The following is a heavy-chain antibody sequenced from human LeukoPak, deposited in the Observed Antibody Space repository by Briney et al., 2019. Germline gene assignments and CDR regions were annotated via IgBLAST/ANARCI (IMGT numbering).Heavy chain of an antibody. D-gene: IGHD6-13*01. V-gene: IGHV3-21*01. CDR3: ARDQRGKQRLVRPGYYMDV. CDR1: RFTFSSYS. J-gene: IGHJ6*03. Sequence: GGSLRLSCAASRFTFSSYSMNWVRQAQGKGLEWVSSSSSSSSYIYYADSVKGRFTISRDNAKNSLYLQMNSLRAEDTAVYYCARDQRGKQRLVRPGYYMDVWGKGITVTVFS. CDR2: SSSSSSYI.